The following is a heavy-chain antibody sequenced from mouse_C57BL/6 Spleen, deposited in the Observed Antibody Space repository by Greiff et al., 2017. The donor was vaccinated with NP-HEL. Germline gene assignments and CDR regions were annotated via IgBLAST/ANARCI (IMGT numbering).Heavy chain of an antibody. CDR1: GYTFTNYW. V-gene: IGHV1-63*01. CDR2: IYPGSGYT. Sequence: QVQLQQSGAELVRPGTSVKMSCKASGYTFTNYWIGWAKQRPGHGLEWIGDIYPGSGYTNYNEKFKGKATLTADKSSSTAYMQFSSLTSEDSAIYYCARSGYYGSSSFAYWGQGTLVTVSA. CDR3: ARSGYYGSSSFAY. D-gene: IGHD1-1*01. J-gene: IGHJ3*01.